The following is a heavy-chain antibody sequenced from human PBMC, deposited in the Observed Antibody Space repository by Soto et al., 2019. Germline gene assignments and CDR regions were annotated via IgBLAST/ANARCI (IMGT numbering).Heavy chain of an antibody. V-gene: IGHV4-59*01. J-gene: IGHJ3*01. D-gene: IGHD6-13*01. CDR2: ISDSGRI. Sequence: SETLSLTCAVSGGSISTYFWNWLRQPPGKGLEWIAYISDSGRILYNPSLKSRVTLSLDASKNQFSLRLSSVTAADTAVYYCARDRMAADATEVAFDFWGQGTMVTVSS. CDR3: ARDRMAADATEVAFDF. CDR1: GGSISTYF.